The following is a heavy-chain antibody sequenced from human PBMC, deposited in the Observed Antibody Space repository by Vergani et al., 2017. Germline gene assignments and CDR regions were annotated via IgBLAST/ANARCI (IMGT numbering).Heavy chain of an antibody. J-gene: IGHJ1*01. V-gene: IGHV3-74*01. CDR2: INSDGSNT. D-gene: IGHD6-13*01. Sequence: EVQLVESGGDLVQPGGSLRLSCAASGFTFSSYWMHWVRQAPGKGLVWVSRINSDGSNTIYADSVKGRFTISRDNSKNTLYLQMNSLRAEDTAVYYCAKNGIAAAVEYFQHWGQGTLVTVSS. CDR3: AKNGIAAAVEYFQH. CDR1: GFTFSSYW.